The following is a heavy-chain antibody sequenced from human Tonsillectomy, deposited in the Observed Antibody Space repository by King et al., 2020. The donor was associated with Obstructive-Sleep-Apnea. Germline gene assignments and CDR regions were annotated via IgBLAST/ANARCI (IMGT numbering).Heavy chain of an antibody. CDR3: AGIGVTPPAHYCGMDV. Sequence: LQLQESGPGLVKPSETLSLTCTVSGGSISSSSYYWGWIRQPPGKGLEWSGSIYYSGSTYYNPSLKSRVTISVDTYKNQFSLKLSSVTAADTAVYYCAGIGVTPPAHYCGMDVWGQGTTVTVS. CDR1: GGSISSSSYY. CDR2: IYYSGST. D-gene: IGHD2-15*01. V-gene: IGHV4-39*07. J-gene: IGHJ6*02.